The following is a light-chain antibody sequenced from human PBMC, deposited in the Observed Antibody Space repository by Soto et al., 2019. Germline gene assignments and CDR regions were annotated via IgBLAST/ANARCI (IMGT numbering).Light chain of an antibody. J-gene: IGKJ4*01. Sequence: EIVMTQSPVTLSVSPGERATLSCRASQSVGTNLAWYQQKPGQAPGLLISGASTRATGIPARFSGSGSGTEFTLTISSLQSEDFALYYCQQYDDWPQLTFGGGTKLESK. CDR1: QSVGTN. CDR2: GAS. V-gene: IGKV3-15*01. CDR3: QQYDDWPQLT.